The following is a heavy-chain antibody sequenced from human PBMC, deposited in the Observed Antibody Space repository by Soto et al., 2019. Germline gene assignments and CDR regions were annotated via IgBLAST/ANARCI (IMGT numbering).Heavy chain of an antibody. CDR1: GFTLSDHY. D-gene: IGHD3-3*01. CDR2: INSSDSDT. CDR3: ASRHQNNFWSGYLYYFYYGLDV. V-gene: IGHV3-11*01. Sequence: SGGSLRLSCAASGFTLSDHYMSWIRQAPGKGLEWVSYINSSDSDTYYADSVKGRFTISRDNTKNSLYLQMDSLRAEDTAVYYCASRHQNNFWSGYLYYFYYGLDVWGQGTTVTVSS. J-gene: IGHJ6*02.